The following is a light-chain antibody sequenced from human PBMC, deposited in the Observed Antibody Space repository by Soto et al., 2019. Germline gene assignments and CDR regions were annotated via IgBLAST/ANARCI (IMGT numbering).Light chain of an antibody. CDR1: SSNIGGTNY. V-gene: IGLV1-47*02. Sequence: QSVLTQPPSASGTPGQRVFISCSGSSSNIGGTNYAYWYQQLPGAAPKLLMHSNNLRPSGVPERISGSKSGTSASLAISGLRSEDEAVYYCASWDDRLGAVIFGGGTTLTVL. J-gene: IGLJ2*01. CDR2: SNN. CDR3: ASWDDRLGAVI.